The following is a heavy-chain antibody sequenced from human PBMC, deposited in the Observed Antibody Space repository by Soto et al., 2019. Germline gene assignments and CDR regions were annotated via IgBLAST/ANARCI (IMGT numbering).Heavy chain of an antibody. D-gene: IGHD2-2*01. J-gene: IGHJ6*03. CDR1: GGSISSYY. Sequence: SETLSLTCTVSGGSISSYYWSWIRQPPGKGLEWIGYIYYSGSTNYNPSLKSRVTISVDTSKNQFSLKLSSVTAADTAVYYCARLGLRSSTLSYYYYMDVWGKGTTVTVSS. V-gene: IGHV4-59*08. CDR2: IYYSGST. CDR3: ARLGLRSSTLSYYYYMDV.